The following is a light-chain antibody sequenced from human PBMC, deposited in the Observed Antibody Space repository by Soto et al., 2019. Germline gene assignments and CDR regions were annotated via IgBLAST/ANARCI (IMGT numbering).Light chain of an antibody. V-gene: IGKV3-11*01. Sequence: EIVLTQSPATLSLSPGESATLSCRASQSVSSYLAWYQQKVGQAPRLLIYEASNRATGIPARFSGSGSGTDFPLTISSLEPEDFAVYYCQQRSNLPLTFGGGTKVEIK. CDR1: QSVSSY. CDR3: QQRSNLPLT. J-gene: IGKJ4*01. CDR2: EAS.